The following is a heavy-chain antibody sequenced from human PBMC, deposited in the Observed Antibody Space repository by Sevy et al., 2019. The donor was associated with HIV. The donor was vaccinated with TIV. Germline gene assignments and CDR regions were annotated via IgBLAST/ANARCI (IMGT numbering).Heavy chain of an antibody. V-gene: IGHV4-59*08. CDR1: GGSITSLY. J-gene: IGHJ4*02. CDR3: AGENAWGRGYS. D-gene: IGHD1-26*01. CDR2: ISYNGHI. Sequence: SETLSPTCTVSGGSITSLYGNWIRQPPGKGLEWIANISYNGHINYNPTLKSQVSLSLDTSKNQVSLRLSSVTAVDTAMYYCAGENAWGRGYSWGQGTLVTVSS.